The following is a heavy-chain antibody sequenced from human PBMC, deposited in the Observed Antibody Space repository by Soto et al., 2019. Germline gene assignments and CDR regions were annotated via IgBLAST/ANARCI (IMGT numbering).Heavy chain of an antibody. CDR2: IYYSGST. CDR1: GGSISSGGYY. D-gene: IGHD3-3*01. CDR3: ARELTTIFGVVITDYYYYGMDF. Sequence: QVQLQESGPGLVKPSQTLSLTCTVSGGSISSGGYYWSWIRQHPVKGLEWIGYIYYSGSTYYNPSLKSRVTISVDTAKNLFSLKLRSVTAADTAVYYCARELTTIFGVVITDYYYYGMDFLGQGTTVTVSS. V-gene: IGHV4-31*03. J-gene: IGHJ6*02.